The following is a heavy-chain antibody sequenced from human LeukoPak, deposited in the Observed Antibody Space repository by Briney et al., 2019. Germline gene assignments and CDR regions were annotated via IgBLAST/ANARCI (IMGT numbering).Heavy chain of an antibody. CDR2: IYYSGST. CDR1: GGSISSGGYY. CDR3: ARSTYCGGDCYFRYYYYGMDV. V-gene: IGHV4-31*03. D-gene: IGHD2-21*02. Sequence: PSETLSLTCTVSGGSISSGGYYWSWLRQFPGKGLEWLGYIYYSGSTYYNPSLKSRVTISIDTSKNQFSLKLSSVTAADTAVYYCARSTYCGGDCYFRYYYYGMDVWGQGITVTVSS. J-gene: IGHJ6*02.